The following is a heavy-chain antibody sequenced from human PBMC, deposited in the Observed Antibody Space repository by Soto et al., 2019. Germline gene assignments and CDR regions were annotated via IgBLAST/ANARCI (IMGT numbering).Heavy chain of an antibody. D-gene: IGHD7-27*01. J-gene: IGHJ5*02. CDR3: ARTGDFARELVA. Sequence: QVQLVQSGAEVKKPGASVKVSCKASGYSFSAYYVHWVRQAPGQGLEWMGWVNPNSGVTSYAQKFQGRVTMPRDTSINTADMEIDRLKSDDTAVYYCARTGDFARELVAWGQGTLVTVSS. CDR1: GYSFSAYY. CDR2: VNPNSGVT. V-gene: IGHV1-2*02.